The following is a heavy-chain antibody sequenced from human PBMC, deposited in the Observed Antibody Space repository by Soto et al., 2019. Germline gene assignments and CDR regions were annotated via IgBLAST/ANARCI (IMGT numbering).Heavy chain of an antibody. J-gene: IGHJ5*02. CDR3: ARADRKWLDP. CDR1: GASMYSYF. Sequence: ETLSLTCTVSGASMYSYFWSWIRQPPGKGLEWIGYVYSGGSTNYNPSLKSRVTFSVDTSKNQVSLKLRSVTAADTAVYYCARADRKWLDPWGQGIMVTSPQ. V-gene: IGHV4-59*01. CDR2: VYSGGST.